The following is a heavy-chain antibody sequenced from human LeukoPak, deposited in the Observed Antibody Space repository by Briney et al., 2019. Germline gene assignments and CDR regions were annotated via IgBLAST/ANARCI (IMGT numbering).Heavy chain of an antibody. V-gene: IGHV4-34*01. CDR2: LNHSGST. CDR1: GGSFSGYY. D-gene: IGHD2-15*01. J-gene: IGHJ4*02. Sequence: SETLSLTCAVYGGSFSGYYWSWIRQPPGKGLEWIGELNHSGSTNYNPSLKSRVTVSVDTPKNQFSLKLSSVTAADTAVYYCAREASGAFDYWGQGTLVTVSS. CDR3: AREASGAFDY.